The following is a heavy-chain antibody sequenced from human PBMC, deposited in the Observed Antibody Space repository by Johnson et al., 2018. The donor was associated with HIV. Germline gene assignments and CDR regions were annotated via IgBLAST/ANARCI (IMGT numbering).Heavy chain of an antibody. D-gene: IGHD6-19*01. V-gene: IGHV3-9*01. Sequence: VQLVESGGGLVQPGRSLRLSCAASGFTFDDYAMHWVRQAPGKGLEWVSGISWNSGSIGYADSVKGRFTIPRDNANNSLYLQMNSLRAEDTALYYCAGGLRSQIAVAGRGDAFDIWGQGTMVTVSS. CDR3: AGGLRSQIAVAGRGDAFDI. CDR1: GFTFDDYA. J-gene: IGHJ3*02. CDR2: ISWNSGSI.